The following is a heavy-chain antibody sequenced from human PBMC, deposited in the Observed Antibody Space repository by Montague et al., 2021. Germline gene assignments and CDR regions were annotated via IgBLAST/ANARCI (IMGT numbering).Heavy chain of an antibody. D-gene: IGHD6-19*01. V-gene: IGHV3-30-3*01. Sequence: SPRLSCAASGFTFSSYAMHWVRQAPGKGLEWVAVISYDGSNKYYADSVKGRFTISRDNSKNTLYLQMNSLRAEDTAVYYCARSLTSGLLAEYFQHWGQGTLVTVSS. CDR1: GFTFSSYA. CDR3: ARSLTSGLLAEYFQH. CDR2: ISYDGSNK. J-gene: IGHJ1*01.